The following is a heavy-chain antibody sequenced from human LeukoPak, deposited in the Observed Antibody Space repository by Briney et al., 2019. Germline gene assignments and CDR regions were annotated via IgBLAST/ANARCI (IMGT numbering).Heavy chain of an antibody. V-gene: IGHV3-30*04. CDR3: ARARSSYGYGDAFDI. CDR1: GFIFADYA. CDR2: ISYDGSSK. J-gene: IGHJ3*02. Sequence: GGSLRLSCTASGFIFADYAMHWVRQAPGKGLEWVAVISYDGSSKYYADSVKGRFTISRDNSKNTLYLQMSSLRAEDTAVYYCARARSSYGYGDAFDIWGQGTMVTVSS. D-gene: IGHD5-18*01.